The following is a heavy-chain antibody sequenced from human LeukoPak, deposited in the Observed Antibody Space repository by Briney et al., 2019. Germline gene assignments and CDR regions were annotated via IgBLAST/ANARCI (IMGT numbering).Heavy chain of an antibody. CDR3: ARGLGYCSGGSCYVSWFDP. Sequence: SETLSLTCTVSGGSISSGGYYWSWLRQHPGKGLEWIGYIYYSGSTYYNPSLKSRVTISVDTSKNQFSLKLSSVTAADTAVYYCARGLGYCSGGSCYVSWFDPWGQGTLVTVSS. CDR2: IYYSGST. D-gene: IGHD2-15*01. V-gene: IGHV4-31*03. J-gene: IGHJ5*02. CDR1: GGSISSGGYY.